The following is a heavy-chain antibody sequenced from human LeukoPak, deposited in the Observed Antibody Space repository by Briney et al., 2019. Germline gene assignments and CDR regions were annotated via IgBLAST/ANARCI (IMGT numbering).Heavy chain of an antibody. J-gene: IGHJ6*02. D-gene: IGHD5-18*01. Sequence: GGSLSLSCAASGFTFSSYGMHWVRQAPGKGLEWVAVISYDGSNKYYADSVKGRFTISRDNSKNTLYLQMNSLRAEDTAVYYCAKHHGYSYGSLGMDVWGQGTTVTVSS. CDR1: GFTFSSYG. CDR2: ISYDGSNK. CDR3: AKHHGYSYGSLGMDV. V-gene: IGHV3-30*18.